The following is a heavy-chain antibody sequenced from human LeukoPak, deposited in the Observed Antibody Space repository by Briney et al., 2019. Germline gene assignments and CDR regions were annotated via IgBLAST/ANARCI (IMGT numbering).Heavy chain of an antibody. J-gene: IGHJ6*02. CDR2: IYYSGST. V-gene: IGHV4-59*01. CDR1: GGSISSYY. D-gene: IGHD2-2*01. CDR3: ARGYCSSTSCLRNGMDV. Sequence: PSETLSLTCTVSGGSISSYYWSWIGQPPGKGLEWIGYIYYSGSTDYNPSLKSRVTISVDTSKDQFSLKLSSVTAADTAVYYCARGYCSSTSCLRNGMDVWGQGTTVTVSS.